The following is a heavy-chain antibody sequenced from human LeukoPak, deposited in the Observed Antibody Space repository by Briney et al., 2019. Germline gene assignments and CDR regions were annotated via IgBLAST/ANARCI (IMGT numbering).Heavy chain of an antibody. J-gene: IGHJ4*02. D-gene: IGHD1-20*01. V-gene: IGHV3-23*01. Sequence: GGSLRLSCAASGFTFSNFHMAWVRQSPGKGLEWVSAISDSGGNTWYADSVKGRFTISRDNSKNTVYLQMNSLRAEDTAVYYCAKELRSISATTGFDYWGQGTLVTVSS. CDR2: ISDSGGNT. CDR1: GFTFSNFH. CDR3: AKELRSISATTGFDY.